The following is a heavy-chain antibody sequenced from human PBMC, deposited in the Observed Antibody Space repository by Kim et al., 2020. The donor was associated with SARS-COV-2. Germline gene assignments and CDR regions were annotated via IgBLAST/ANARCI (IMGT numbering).Heavy chain of an antibody. CDR3: ARGGFGTLNAFDL. CDR2: ISYDGRNQ. J-gene: IGHJ3*01. Sequence: GGSLRLSCAASGFTFSSYAMHWVRQAPGKGLEWVAVISYDGRNQYYTDSVRGRFIISRDNSKDTLDLQMNNLGAEDTAVFYCARGGFGTLNAFDLWGQGTVVTVSS. D-gene: IGHD1-7*01. V-gene: IGHV3-30*04. CDR1: GFTFSSYA.